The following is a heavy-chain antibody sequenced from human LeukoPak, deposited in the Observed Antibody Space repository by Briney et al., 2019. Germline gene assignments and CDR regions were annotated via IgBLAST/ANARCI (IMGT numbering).Heavy chain of an antibody. V-gene: IGHV4-59*11. CDR2: ISYIGST. D-gene: IGHD3-22*01. J-gene: IGHJ3*01. Sequence: SETLSLTCAVSGGSFTTHYWSWIRQPPGKGLEWIGYISYIGSTNYNPSLKSRCPISIDTSNNEVSLMLTSVTAADTAVYYCASDSISMNAFDAWGQGTMVTVSS. CDR1: GGSFTTHY. CDR3: ASDSISMNAFDA.